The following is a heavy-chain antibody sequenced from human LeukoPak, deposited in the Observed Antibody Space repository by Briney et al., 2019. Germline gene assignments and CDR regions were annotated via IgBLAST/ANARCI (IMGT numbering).Heavy chain of an antibody. CDR1: GYTFTGYY. CDR3: ARSSVVVVPAARRRNWFDP. D-gene: IGHD2-2*01. CDR2: INPNSGGT. J-gene: IGHJ5*02. V-gene: IGHV1-2*02. Sequence: ASVKVSCKASGYTFTGYYMHWVRQAPGQGLEWMGWINPNSGGTNYAQKFQGRVTMTRDTSISTAYMELSRLRSDDTAVYYCARSSVVVVPAARRRNWFDPWGQGTLVTVSS.